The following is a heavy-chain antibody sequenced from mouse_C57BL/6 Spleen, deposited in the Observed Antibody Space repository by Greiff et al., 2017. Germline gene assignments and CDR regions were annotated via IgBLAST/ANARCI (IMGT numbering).Heavy chain of an antibody. CDR2: INPGSGGT. J-gene: IGHJ2*01. CDR3: ARSFSTTVVFPLDY. CDR1: GYAFTNYL. Sequence: QVQLQQSGAELVRPGTSVKVSCKASGYAFTNYLIAWVKQMPGQGLEWIGVINPGSGGTNYNEQFKGKATLTADKSSSTAYMQLSSLTSEDAAVYFCARSFSTTVVFPLDYWGQGTTLTVSS. D-gene: IGHD1-1*01. V-gene: IGHV1-54*01.